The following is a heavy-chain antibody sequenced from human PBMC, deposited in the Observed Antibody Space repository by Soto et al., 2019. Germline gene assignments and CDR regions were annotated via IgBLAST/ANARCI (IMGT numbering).Heavy chain of an antibody. D-gene: IGHD6-6*01. V-gene: IGHV1-69*02. CDR1: GGTFSSYT. CDR3: ARAGALQARPIDY. J-gene: IGHJ4*02. CDR2: IIPIVGIA. Sequence: QVQLVQSGAEVKKPGSSVKVSCKASGGTFSSYTISWVRQAPGQGLEWMGRIIPIVGIANYAQKFQGRVTMTADKSTRPAYIELSSLRAEDTAVYYCARAGALQARPIDYWGQGTLVTVSS.